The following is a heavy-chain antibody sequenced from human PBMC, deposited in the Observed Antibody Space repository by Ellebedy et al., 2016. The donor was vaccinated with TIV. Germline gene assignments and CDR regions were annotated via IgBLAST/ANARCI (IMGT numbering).Heavy chain of an antibody. CDR2: ISSSSSYI. V-gene: IGHV3-21*04. CDR1: GFTFNTYS. CDR3: ARDPNSPGDTGYGDY. D-gene: IGHD5-12*01. J-gene: IGHJ4*02. Sequence: GESLKISCAASGFTFNTYSMNWVRQAPGKGLEWVSSISSSSSYIYYADSVKGRFTISRDNAKNSLYLQMDSLRAEDTAVYYCARDPNSPGDTGYGDYWGQGVVVTVST.